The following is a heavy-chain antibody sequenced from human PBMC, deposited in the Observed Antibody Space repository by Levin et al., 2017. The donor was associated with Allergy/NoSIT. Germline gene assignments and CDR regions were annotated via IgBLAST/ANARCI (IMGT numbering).Heavy chain of an antibody. CDR1: GVPVNSNNYY. D-gene: IGHD3-22*01. J-gene: IGHJ4*02. CDR2: IYYSGST. V-gene: IGHV4-61*01. Sequence: SSETLSLTCTVSGVPVNSNNYYCSWIRQSPGKGLEWIGHIYYSGSTHYSPSFKSRVPMSVDRSTSQFSLNLRSVTAADTAVYYCAKKEWEGSSGSIDYWGQGTLVTVSS. CDR3: AKKEWEGSSGSIDY.